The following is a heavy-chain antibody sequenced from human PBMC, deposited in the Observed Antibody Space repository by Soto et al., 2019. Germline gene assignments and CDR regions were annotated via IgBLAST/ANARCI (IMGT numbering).Heavy chain of an antibody. V-gene: IGHV3-73*01. CDR1: GFTFSSSV. D-gene: IGHD1-7*01. CDR3: ARHLVPELEPTTPYFNGLDV. J-gene: IGHJ6*02. CDR2: IENKAKNYET. Sequence: PGGSLRLSCAASGFTFSSSVVHWVRQAPGKGLEWVGHIENKAKNYETAYTASVKVTFTISRDDSKKTTYLQMNRLKTGDTAVYYCARHLVPELEPTTPYFNGLDVWGHGTTVTVSS.